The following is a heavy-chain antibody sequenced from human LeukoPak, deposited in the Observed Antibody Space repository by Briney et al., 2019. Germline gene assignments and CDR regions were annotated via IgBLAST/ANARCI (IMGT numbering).Heavy chain of an antibody. CDR1: GFPFPTYA. Sequence: GGSLRLSCVASGFPFPTYAMMWVRQAPGKGLEWVSAISGSGGSTYYADSVKGRFTISRDNSKNTLYLQMNSLRAEDTAVYYCAKDLRYSSGYDYWGQGTLVTVSS. J-gene: IGHJ4*02. CDR2: ISGSGGST. V-gene: IGHV3-23*01. D-gene: IGHD6-19*01. CDR3: AKDLRYSSGYDY.